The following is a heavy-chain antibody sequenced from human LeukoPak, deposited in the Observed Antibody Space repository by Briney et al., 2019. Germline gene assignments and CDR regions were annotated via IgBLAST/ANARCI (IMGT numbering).Heavy chain of an antibody. Sequence: GGSLRLSCAASGFTFREYALNWVRQAPGKGLEWVSDISGSGGATHYADSVKGRFTISRDNSKNTLYLQMNSLRAADTAVYYCAKAPSPYCSGDTCYPLDYWGQGTLVTVSS. CDR1: GFTFREYA. V-gene: IGHV3-23*01. CDR2: ISGSGGAT. D-gene: IGHD2-15*01. J-gene: IGHJ4*02. CDR3: AKAPSPYCSGDTCYPLDY.